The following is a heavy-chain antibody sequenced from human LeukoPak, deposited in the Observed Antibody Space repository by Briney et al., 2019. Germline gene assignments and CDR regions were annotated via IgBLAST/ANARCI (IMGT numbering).Heavy chain of an antibody. CDR1: GFTFSSYE. V-gene: IGHV3-48*03. CDR2: ISSSGSTI. Sequence: GGSLRLSCAASGFTFSSYEMNWVRQAPGKGLEWVSYISSSGSTIYYADPVKGRFTISRDNAKNSLYLQMNSLRAEDTAVYYCAREEGTPYFDYWGQGTLVTVSS. CDR3: AREEGTPYFDY. J-gene: IGHJ4*02. D-gene: IGHD3-10*01.